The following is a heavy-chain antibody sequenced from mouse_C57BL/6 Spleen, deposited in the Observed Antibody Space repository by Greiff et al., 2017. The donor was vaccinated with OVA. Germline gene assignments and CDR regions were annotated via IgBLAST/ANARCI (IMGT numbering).Heavy chain of an antibody. Sequence: DVKLQESGPGLVKPSQSLSLTCSVTGYSITSGYYWNWIRQFPGNKLEWMGYISYDGSNNYKPSLKNRISITRDTSKNQFFLKLNSVTTEDTATXYCASSPHWYYDVWGTGTTVTVSS. J-gene: IGHJ1*03. CDR1: GYSITSGYY. CDR2: ISYDGSN. CDR3: ASSPHWYYDV. V-gene: IGHV3-6*01. D-gene: IGHD6-1*01.